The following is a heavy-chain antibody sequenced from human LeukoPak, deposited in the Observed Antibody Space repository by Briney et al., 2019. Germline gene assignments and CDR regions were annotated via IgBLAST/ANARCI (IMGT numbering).Heavy chain of an antibody. Sequence: GTSLRLSCAASGFTFTTYDMHWVRQSPGKGLEWVALITYDGYYKYYSDSVKGRFTISSDTSKNTLYLQMNSLRAEDTAVYYCAKDLSPVVRASPMGYWGQGTLVTVPS. CDR1: GFTFTTYD. CDR2: ITYDGYYK. D-gene: IGHD3-10*01. CDR3: AKDLSPVVRASPMGY. J-gene: IGHJ4*02. V-gene: IGHV3-30*18.